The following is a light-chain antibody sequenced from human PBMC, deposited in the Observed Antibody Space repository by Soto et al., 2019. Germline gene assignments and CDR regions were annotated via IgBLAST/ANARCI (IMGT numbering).Light chain of an antibody. J-gene: IGKJ4*02. CDR1: QSVSPSS. V-gene: IGKV3-20*01. Sequence: EILLTQSPGTLSLSPGERATLSCRASQSVSPSSLAWYQQRPGQSPRLLIYGASSRATGIPDRFSGRGSGTDFTLIISRLEPEDFAVYYCQQFAGSFXGGTRWIS. CDR2: GAS. CDR3: QQFAGS.